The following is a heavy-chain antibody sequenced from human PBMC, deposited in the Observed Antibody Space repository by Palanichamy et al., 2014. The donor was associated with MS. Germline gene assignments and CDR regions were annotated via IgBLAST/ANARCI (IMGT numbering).Heavy chain of an antibody. CDR1: GFTFSNYA. Sequence: GGLVQPGGSLRLSCVASGFTFSNYAMNWVRQAPGKGLEWVSAISTTGSNTYYADSAMGRFTISRDNSKNTLFLQMNSLRAEDTAVYYCAKVHYRYSAYDGWSQGTLVTVSS. CDR2: ISTTGSNT. J-gene: IGHJ4*02. V-gene: IGHV3-23*01. D-gene: IGHD5-12*01. CDR3: AKVHYRYSAYDG.